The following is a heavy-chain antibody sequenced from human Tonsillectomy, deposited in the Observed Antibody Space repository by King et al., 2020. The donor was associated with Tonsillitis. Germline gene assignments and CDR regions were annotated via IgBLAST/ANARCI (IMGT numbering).Heavy chain of an antibody. V-gene: IGHV4-4*07. D-gene: IGHD2-21*02. J-gene: IGHJ3*02. CDR1: GDSFSNYC. CDR3: ARDFGVVTATYDAFDI. CDR2: IYISGST. Sequence: QLQESGPGLVKPSETLSLTCTVSGDSFSNYCWSWIRQAAGKGLEWIGRIYISGSTDYNPSLKSRVTMSVDTSKNQFSLRLSSVTAADTAVYYCARDFGVVTATYDAFDIWGQGTMVTVSS.